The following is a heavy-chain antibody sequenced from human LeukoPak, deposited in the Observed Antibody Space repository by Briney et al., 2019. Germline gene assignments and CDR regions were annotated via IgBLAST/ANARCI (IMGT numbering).Heavy chain of an antibody. D-gene: IGHD2-2*01. Sequence: SVKVSCKASGGTFSSYAISWVRQAPGQGLEWMGGIIPIFGTANYAQKFQGRVTITTDESTSTAYMELSSLRSEDTAVYYCAALHCSSTSCFKNYFDYWGQGTLVTVSS. V-gene: IGHV1-69*05. CDR3: AALHCSSTSCFKNYFDY. CDR2: IIPIFGTA. J-gene: IGHJ4*02. CDR1: GGTFSSYA.